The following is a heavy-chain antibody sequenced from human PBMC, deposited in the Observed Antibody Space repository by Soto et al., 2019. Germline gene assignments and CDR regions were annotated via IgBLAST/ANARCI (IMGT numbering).Heavy chain of an antibody. V-gene: IGHV4-39*01. CDR2: IYYSGST. CDR1: GGSISSSSYY. D-gene: IGHD4-17*01. J-gene: IGHJ5*02. CDR3: ARHREDGASPYNWFDP. Sequence: SETLSLTCTVSGGSISSSSYYWGWIRQPPGKGLEWIGSIYYSGSTYYNPSLKSRVTISVDTSKNQFSLKLSSVTAADTAVYYCARHREDGASPYNWFDPWGQGTLVTVSS.